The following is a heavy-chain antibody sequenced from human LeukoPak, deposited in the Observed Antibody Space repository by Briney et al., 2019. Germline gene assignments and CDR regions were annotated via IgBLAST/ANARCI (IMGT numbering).Heavy chain of an antibody. Sequence: PGGSLRLSCAASGFTFSSYEMNWVRQAPGKGPEWVSYISSSGSTIYYADSVKGRFTISRDNAKNSLHLQMNSLRAEDTAVYYCGRDQGLAGYANVIADWGQGTLVTVSS. CDR1: GFTFSSYE. CDR2: ISSSGSTI. CDR3: GRDQGLAGYANVIAD. V-gene: IGHV3-48*03. J-gene: IGHJ4*02. D-gene: IGHD3-9*01.